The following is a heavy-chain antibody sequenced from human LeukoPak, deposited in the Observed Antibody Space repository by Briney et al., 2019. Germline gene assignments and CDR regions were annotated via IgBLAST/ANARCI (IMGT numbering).Heavy chain of an antibody. V-gene: IGHV3-30-3*01. Sequence: GGSLRLSCAVSGFTFSNYAMHWVRQAPGKGLEWVVVISYDGGDESYADSVKGRFTISRDNSKNTVYLQMNSLRAEDTALYYCARESEAFDYWGQGTLVTVSS. CDR3: ARESEAFDY. J-gene: IGHJ4*02. CDR1: GFTFSNYA. CDR2: ISYDGGDE.